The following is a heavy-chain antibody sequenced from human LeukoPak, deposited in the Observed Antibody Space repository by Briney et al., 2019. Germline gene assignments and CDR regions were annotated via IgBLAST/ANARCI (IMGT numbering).Heavy chain of an antibody. J-gene: IGHJ4*02. V-gene: IGHV3-9*01. Sequence: GGSLRLSCAASGFTFDDYAMQWVRQAPGKGLEWVSGISWNSGSIGYADSVKGRFTISRDNAKNSLYLQMNSLRAEDTALYYCAKGRSYSSSWYESYWGQGTLVTVSS. CDR1: GFTFDDYA. D-gene: IGHD6-13*01. CDR3: AKGRSYSSSWYESY. CDR2: ISWNSGSI.